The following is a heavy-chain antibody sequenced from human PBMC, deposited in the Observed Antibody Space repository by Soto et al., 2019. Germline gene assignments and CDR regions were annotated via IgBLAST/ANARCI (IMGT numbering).Heavy chain of an antibody. J-gene: IGHJ4*02. D-gene: IGHD4-4*01. Sequence: SETLSLTCAVSRGSISSTNWWSWVRQPPGKGLEWIGETYHTGSTNYNPSLKSRVTISADKSKNQFSLKVNSVTAADTAVYYCARIAGPTAYFDYWGQGTLVTVSS. CDR3: ARIAGPTAYFDY. CDR1: RGSISSTNW. CDR2: TYHTGST. V-gene: IGHV4-4*02.